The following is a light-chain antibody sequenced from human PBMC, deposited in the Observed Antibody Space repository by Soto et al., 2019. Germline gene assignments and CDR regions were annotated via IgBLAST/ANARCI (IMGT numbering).Light chain of an antibody. V-gene: IGKV3-15*01. CDR1: QSVSSN. CDR3: QQYNNGLPVT. CDR2: GAS. J-gene: IGKJ2*01. Sequence: EIVMTQSPATLSVSPGERVTLSCRASQSVSSNLAWYQQKPGQAPRLLIFGASTRVTGIPARFSVSGSGTEFTLTISSLQSEDFAIYYCQQYNNGLPVTFGQGTKLEIK.